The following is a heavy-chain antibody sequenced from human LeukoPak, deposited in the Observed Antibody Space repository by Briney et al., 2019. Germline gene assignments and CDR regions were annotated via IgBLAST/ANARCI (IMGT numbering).Heavy chain of an antibody. CDR3: ARGHSSSSDLHFDY. J-gene: IGHJ4*02. CDR1: GYTFTGYY. Sequence: ASVKVSCKASGYTFTGYYMHWVRQAPGQGLEWMGWINPNSGVTNYAQKFQGRVTMTRDTSISTAYMELSRLRSDDTAVYYCARGHSSSSDLHFDYWGQGTLVTVSS. CDR2: INPNSGVT. V-gene: IGHV1-2*02. D-gene: IGHD6-6*01.